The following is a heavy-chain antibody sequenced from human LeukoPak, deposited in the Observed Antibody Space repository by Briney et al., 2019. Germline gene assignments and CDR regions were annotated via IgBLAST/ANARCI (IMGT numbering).Heavy chain of an antibody. CDR1: GGSISRGDYY. CDR2: IYYSGST. J-gene: IGHJ4*02. Sequence: SETLSLTCTVSGGSISRGDYYWSWIRQPPGKGLEWIGYIYYSGSTYYNPSLKSRVAISLDTSKNPFSVLLISVPAAAAAVYYCARTHGIVGATFFDYWGQGTLVTVSS. D-gene: IGHD1-26*01. CDR3: ARTHGIVGATFFDY. V-gene: IGHV4-30-4*08.